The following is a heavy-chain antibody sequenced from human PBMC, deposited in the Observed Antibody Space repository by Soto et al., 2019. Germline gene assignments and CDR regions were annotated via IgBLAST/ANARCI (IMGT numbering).Heavy chain of an antibody. J-gene: IGHJ3*02. D-gene: IGHD6-13*01. CDR3: ARVKAAADFFDAFDI. Sequence: PEESLKISCKGSGYSFTSYWISWVRQMPGKGLEWMGRIDPSDSYTNYSPSFQGHVTISADKSISTAYLQWSSLKASDTAMYYCARVKAAADFFDAFDIWGQGTMVTVSS. CDR2: IDPSDSYT. V-gene: IGHV5-10-1*01. CDR1: GYSFTSYW.